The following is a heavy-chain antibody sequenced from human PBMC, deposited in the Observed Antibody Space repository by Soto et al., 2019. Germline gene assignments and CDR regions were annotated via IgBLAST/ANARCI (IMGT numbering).Heavy chain of an antibody. J-gene: IGHJ3*02. V-gene: IGHV3-15*01. CDR2: IRSKTDGGTT. D-gene: IGHD6-13*01. CDR1: GITSSNAW. CDR3: TTTRPGTNVFDN. Sequence: EVQLVESGGGLVEPGGSLRLSCAASGITSSNAWMNWVRKAPGKGLEYIGRIRSKTDGGTTEYAAPAEGRFTVSRDDSKNTLYLQMSGLKTEDTAVYYCTTTRPGTNVFDNWGQGTLVTVSS.